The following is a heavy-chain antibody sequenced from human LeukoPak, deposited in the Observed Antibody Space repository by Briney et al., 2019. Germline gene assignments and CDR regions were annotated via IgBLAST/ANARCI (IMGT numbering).Heavy chain of an antibody. D-gene: IGHD6-13*01. V-gene: IGHV3-15*01. J-gene: IGHJ6*03. CDR3: AKEMGAAAAYYYYYYMDV. Sequence: GGSLRLSCAASGFTFSNAWMSWARQAPGKGLEWVGRIKSKTDGGTTDYAAPVKGRFTISRDDSKNTLYLQMNSLRAEDTAVYYCAKEMGAAAAYYYYYYMDVWGKGTTVTVSS. CDR1: GFTFSNAW. CDR2: IKSKTDGGTT.